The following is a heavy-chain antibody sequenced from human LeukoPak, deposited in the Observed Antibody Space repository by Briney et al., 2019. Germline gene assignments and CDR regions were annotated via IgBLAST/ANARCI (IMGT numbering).Heavy chain of an antibody. CDR3: ARGAVSDGSGTHLIYRWFDP. CDR2: MSYSGRA. CDR1: GGSLSSHY. J-gene: IGHJ5*02. Sequence: KSSETLSLTCSIPGGSLSSHYWSWIRQAPGKGLEGIVYMSYSGRADYNPSLQSRVTISVDTSKKQFTLRLHSVTAADTAVYYCARGAVSDGSGTHLIYRWFDPWGQGTLVTVSS. V-gene: IGHV4-59*11. D-gene: IGHD3-10*01.